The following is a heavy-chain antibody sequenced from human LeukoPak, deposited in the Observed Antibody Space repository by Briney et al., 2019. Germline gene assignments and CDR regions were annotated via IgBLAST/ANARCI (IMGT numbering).Heavy chain of an antibody. D-gene: IGHD1-1*01. CDR3: ARELDRIQDLDS. V-gene: IGHV3-21*01. CDR2: IHNSGDDK. Sequence: GGSLRLSCAASGYTFSCCSMNWVRQAPGKGLEWLSSIHNSGDDKYHADSVQGRFTISRDNAKNSLYLQMNSLRAEDTAVYYCARELDRIQDLDSWGQGTQVTVSS. CDR1: GYTFSCCS. J-gene: IGHJ4*02.